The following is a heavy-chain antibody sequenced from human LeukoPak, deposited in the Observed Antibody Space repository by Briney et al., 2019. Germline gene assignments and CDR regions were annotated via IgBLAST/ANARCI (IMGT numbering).Heavy chain of an antibody. Sequence: ASVMVSCKASGYTFTSYAINWVRQAPGQGLEWMGWISAYTGNTNYAQKFQDRVTMTTDTSTSTAYMELRSLRSDDTAVYYCARVLDLCSSTSCHHGAFDIWGQGTMVTVSS. CDR2: ISAYTGNT. V-gene: IGHV1-18*01. CDR3: ARVLDLCSSTSCHHGAFDI. J-gene: IGHJ3*02. D-gene: IGHD2-2*01. CDR1: GYTFTSYA.